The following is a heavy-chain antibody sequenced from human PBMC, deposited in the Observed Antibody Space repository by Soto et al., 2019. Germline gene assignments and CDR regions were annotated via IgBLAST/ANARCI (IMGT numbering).Heavy chain of an antibody. CDR2: VYYGGRS. V-gene: IGHV4-39*02. D-gene: IGHD2-21*02. J-gene: IGHJ5*02. CDR1: SAPVSSTTYT. CDR3: AREKVTAPNNWIDP. Sequence: SETLSLTCTVSSAPVSSTTYTWGWIRQPPGKGLEWVASVYYGGRSYYNPSLNSRVTISVDTSKNQFSLKMTSVTAADTAVYYCAREKVTAPNNWIDPWGQGTLVTVSS.